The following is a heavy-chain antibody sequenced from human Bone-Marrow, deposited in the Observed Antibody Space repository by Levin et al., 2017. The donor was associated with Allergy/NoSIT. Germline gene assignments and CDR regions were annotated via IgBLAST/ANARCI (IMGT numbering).Heavy chain of an antibody. J-gene: IGHJ3*02. CDR3: ARDGDIVVVVAATTFDYDAFDI. CDR1: GFTFSNYW. D-gene: IGHD2-15*01. Sequence: GESLKISCAASGFTFSNYWMTWVRQAPGKGLEWVANIKKDGSERNYVDSVKGRFTISRDNAKNSLYLQMNSLRAEDTAIYYCARDGDIVVVVAATTFDYDAFDIWGQGTMVTVSA. CDR2: IKKDGSER. V-gene: IGHV3-7*01.